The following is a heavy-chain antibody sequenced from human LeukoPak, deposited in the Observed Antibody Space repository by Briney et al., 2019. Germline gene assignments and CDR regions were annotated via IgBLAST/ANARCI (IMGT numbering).Heavy chain of an antibody. CDR2: ISAYNGNT. CDR3: ARDVAAAGYTYYGMDV. V-gene: IGHV1-18*01. CDR1: GYTFTSYG. J-gene: IGHJ6*02. Sequence: AAVKVSCKASGYTFTSYGISWVRQAPGQGLEWMGWISAYNGNTNYAQKLQGRVTMTTDTSTSTAYMELRSLRSDDTAVYYCARDVAAAGYTYYGMDVWGQGTTVTV. D-gene: IGHD6-13*01.